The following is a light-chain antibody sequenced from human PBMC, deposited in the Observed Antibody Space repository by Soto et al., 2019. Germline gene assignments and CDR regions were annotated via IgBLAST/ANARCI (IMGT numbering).Light chain of an antibody. V-gene: IGKV1-5*01. J-gene: IGKJ1*01. Sequence: DIQMTQSPSTLSASVGYRFTITCRASQSITNRLAWYQQKPGKAPKVLIYDASFLETGVPSRFSGSGSGTDFTLTISSLQPEDVATYYCQKYNSAPRTFGQGTKVDIK. CDR1: QSITNR. CDR2: DAS. CDR3: QKYNSAPRT.